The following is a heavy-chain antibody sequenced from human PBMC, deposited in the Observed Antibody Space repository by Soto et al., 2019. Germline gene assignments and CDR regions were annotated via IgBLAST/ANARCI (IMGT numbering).Heavy chain of an antibody. V-gene: IGHV4-31*03. D-gene: IGHD3-10*01. J-gene: IGHJ5*02. CDR1: GGSISSGGYY. CDR3: ASQLITMVRGVLVGWFDP. Sequence: SETLSLTCTVSGGSISSGGYYWSWIRQHQGKGLEWIGYIYYSGSTYNNPSLKSRVTISVETSKTQFSLKLSSVTAADTAVYNCASQLITMVRGVLVGWFDPLGQGTLVTVSS. CDR2: IYYSGST.